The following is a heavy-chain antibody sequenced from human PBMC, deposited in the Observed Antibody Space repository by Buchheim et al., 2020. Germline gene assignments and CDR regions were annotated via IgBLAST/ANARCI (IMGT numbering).Heavy chain of an antibody. Sequence: QVQLQESGPGLVKPSQTLSLTCTVSGGSISSGSYYWRWIRQPAGKGLEWIGRIYTSGSTNYNPSLKSRVTISVDTSKNQFSLKLSSVTAADTAVYFCARSHYFDSSGYYSDFDFWGQGTL. CDR2: IYTSGST. D-gene: IGHD3-22*01. CDR3: ARSHYFDSSGYYSDFDF. J-gene: IGHJ4*02. CDR1: GGSISSGSYY. V-gene: IGHV4-61*02.